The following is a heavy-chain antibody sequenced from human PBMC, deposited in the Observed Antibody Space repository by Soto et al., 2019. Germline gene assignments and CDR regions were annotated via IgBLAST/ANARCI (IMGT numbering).Heavy chain of an antibody. V-gene: IGHV1-69*01. CDR3: ARDRDDYGSGNYYNRIDV. J-gene: IGHJ4*02. Sequence: QVQLVQSGAEVKKPGSSVKVSCKASGGIFITYAISWLRQAHGQGLEWMGGIIPLFGTPNYAQRFQGRVSITADDSTSTAYMELSRLRSEDTAVYYCARDRDDYGSGNYYNRIDVWGQGTLVTVAS. CDR1: GGIFITYA. D-gene: IGHD3-10*01. CDR2: IIPLFGTP.